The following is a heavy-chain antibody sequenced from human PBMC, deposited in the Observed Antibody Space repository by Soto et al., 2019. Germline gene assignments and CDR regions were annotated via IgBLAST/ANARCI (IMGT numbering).Heavy chain of an antibody. CDR2: IIPILGIA. D-gene: IGHD3-22*01. CDR3: ARDPHYDSSGYSISANWFDP. J-gene: IGHJ5*02. CDR1: GGTFSSYT. Sequence: QVQLVQSGAEVKKPGSSVKVSCKASGGTFSSYTISWVRQAPGQGLEWMGRIIPILGIANYAQKFQGRVTITADKSTSTAYMELSSLRSEDTAVYYCARDPHYDSSGYSISANWFDPWGQGTLVTVSS. V-gene: IGHV1-69*08.